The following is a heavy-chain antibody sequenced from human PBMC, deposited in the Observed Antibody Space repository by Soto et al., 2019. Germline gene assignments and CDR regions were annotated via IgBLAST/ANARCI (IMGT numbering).Heavy chain of an antibody. CDR2: IYYSGST. Sequence: SETLSLTCTVSGGPISSYYWSWIRQPPGKGLEWIGYIYYSGSTNYNPSLKSRVTISVDTSKNQFSLKLSSVTAADTAVYYCARDRYYDDSYGMDVWGQGTTVTVPS. CDR1: GGPISSYY. CDR3: ARDRYYDDSYGMDV. J-gene: IGHJ6*02. V-gene: IGHV4-59*01. D-gene: IGHD3-22*01.